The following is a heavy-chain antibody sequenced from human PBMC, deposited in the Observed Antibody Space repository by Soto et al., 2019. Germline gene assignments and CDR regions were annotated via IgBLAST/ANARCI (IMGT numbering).Heavy chain of an antibody. CDR3: AKDILTGYHPHFDY. Sequence: PGGSLRLSCVASGFSFSSYAMSWVRQAPSKGLEWVSAISASGDRTNHADSVKGRFTISRDNSKNTLYLQMNSLRAEDTAVYYCAKDILTGYHPHFDYWGQGTLVTVSS. CDR1: GFSFSSYA. D-gene: IGHD3-9*01. J-gene: IGHJ4*02. V-gene: IGHV3-23*01. CDR2: ISASGDRT.